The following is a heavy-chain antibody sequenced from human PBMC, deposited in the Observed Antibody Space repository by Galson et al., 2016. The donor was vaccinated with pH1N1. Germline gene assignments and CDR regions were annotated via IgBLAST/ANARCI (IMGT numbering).Heavy chain of an antibody. CDR1: GFSLSINGVG. CDR2: IYWNDDK. D-gene: IGHD4-17*01. J-gene: IGHJ5*02. V-gene: IGHV2-5*01. Sequence: PALVKPTQTLTLTCTFSGFSLSINGVGVGWIRQPPGKALEWLAVIYWNDDKRYSPSLKSRLTITKDTPKNQVVLTMTSMDPVDTATYYCAHNNYGDYVNWFDPWGQGTLVTVSS. CDR3: AHNNYGDYVNWFDP.